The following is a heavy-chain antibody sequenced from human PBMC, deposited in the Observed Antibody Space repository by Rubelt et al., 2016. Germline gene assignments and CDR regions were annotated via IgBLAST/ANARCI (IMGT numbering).Heavy chain of an antibody. CDR1: GYSFSSFW. D-gene: IGHD3-3*01. CDR3: ARQPSGYFAQDH. CDR2: IYPDSDT. J-gene: IGHJ4*02. V-gene: IGHV5-51*01. Sequence: EVQLVQSGGELKKPGESLKISCKGSGYSFSSFWIGWVRQMPGKGLEWMGIIYPDSDTRYSPSFQGQVTISADQSIDTAYLQGSRLKASDTAMYFCARQPSGYFAQDHWGQGTLVTVSS.